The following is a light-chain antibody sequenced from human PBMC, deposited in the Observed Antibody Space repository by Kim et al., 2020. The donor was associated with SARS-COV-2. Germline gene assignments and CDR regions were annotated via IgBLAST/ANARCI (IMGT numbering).Light chain of an antibody. Sequence: SASVGARVTFTCRASQAINNHLAWFQQKPGKAPKSLIYAASTLQGGVPSRFSGSVFGTDFTLTISGLQPEDVATYYCQQYSLFPLTFGGGTKLEI. CDR2: AAS. CDR1: QAINNH. J-gene: IGKJ4*01. V-gene: IGKV1-16*01. CDR3: QQYSLFPLT.